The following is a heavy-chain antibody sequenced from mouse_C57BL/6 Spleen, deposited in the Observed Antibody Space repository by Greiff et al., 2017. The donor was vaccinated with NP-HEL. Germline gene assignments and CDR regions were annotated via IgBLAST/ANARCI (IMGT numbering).Heavy chain of an antibody. CDR2: IDPEDGET. Sequence: VQLQQSGAELVKPGASVKLSCTASGFNIKDYYMPWVKQRTEQGLEWIGRIDPEDGETKYAPKFQGKATITADTSSNTAYLQLSSLTSEDTAVYYCARSRGYFDVWGTGTTVTVSS. V-gene: IGHV14-2*01. J-gene: IGHJ1*03. CDR1: GFNIKDYY. CDR3: ARSRGYFDV.